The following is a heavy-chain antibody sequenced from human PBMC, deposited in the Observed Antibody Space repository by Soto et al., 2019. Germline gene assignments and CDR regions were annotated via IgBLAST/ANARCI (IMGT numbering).Heavy chain of an antibody. D-gene: IGHD5-18*01. CDR1: GFTFSNYG. Sequence: QVQLVESGGGVVQPGRSLRLSCAASGFTFSNYGMHWVRQAPGKGLEWVALISSDGSNKYYADAVKGRFTISRDNSKNTLYLQMNSLRAEDTAVYYGAKDGYTYGSGDFWGQGTLVTVSS. CDR3: AKDGYTYGSGDF. V-gene: IGHV3-30*18. J-gene: IGHJ4*02. CDR2: ISSDGSNK.